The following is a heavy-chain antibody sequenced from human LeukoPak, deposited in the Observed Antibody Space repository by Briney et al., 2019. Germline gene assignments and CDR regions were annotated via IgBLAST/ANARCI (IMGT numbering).Heavy chain of an antibody. Sequence: SETLSLTCTVSGVSISSNYWSWIRQPPGKGLEWIGYIYYSGSTNYNPSLKSRVTISVDTSKNQFSLKLSSVTAADTAVYYCAGCQITMVRGVSVYYYYYMDVWGKGTTVTVSS. D-gene: IGHD3-10*01. CDR3: AGCQITMVRGVSVYYYYYMDV. CDR2: IYYSGST. J-gene: IGHJ6*03. V-gene: IGHV4-59*01. CDR1: GVSISSNY.